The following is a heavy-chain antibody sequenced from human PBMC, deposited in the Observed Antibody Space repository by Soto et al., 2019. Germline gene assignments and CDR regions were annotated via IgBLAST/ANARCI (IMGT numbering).Heavy chain of an antibody. V-gene: IGHV3-48*01. D-gene: IGHD4-17*01. CDR2: ISPSSDTK. J-gene: IGHJ5*02. CDR3: ARELRDYHIHFDH. Sequence: DVQLVESGGGLVQPGGSLRLSCAVSGVTFNSIIINWVRQAPGKGLEWVSYISPSSDTKYYADSVKGRFTISRDSAKKTVYLQLNSLRAEDTAVYFCARELRDYHIHFDHWGQGTRVTVSS. CDR1: GVTFNSII.